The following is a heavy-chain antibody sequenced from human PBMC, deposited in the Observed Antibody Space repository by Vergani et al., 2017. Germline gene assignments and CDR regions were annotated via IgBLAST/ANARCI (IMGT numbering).Heavy chain of an antibody. D-gene: IGHD3-22*01. V-gene: IGHV3-20*04. CDR2: INWNGGST. J-gene: IGHJ6*03. CDR3: ARSSGLYDSSGYYWFYYYYYMDV. CDR1: GFTFDDYG. Sequence: EVQLVDSGGGVVRPGGSLRLSCAASGFTFDDYGMSWVRQAPGKGLEWVSGINWNGGSTGYADSVKGRFTISRDNAKNSLYLQMNSLRAEDTAVYYCARSSGLYDSSGYYWFYYYYYMDVWGKGTTVTVSS.